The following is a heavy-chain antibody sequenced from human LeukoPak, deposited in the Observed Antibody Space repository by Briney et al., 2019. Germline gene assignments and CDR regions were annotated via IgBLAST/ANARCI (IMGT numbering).Heavy chain of an antibody. V-gene: IGHV4-4*02. D-gene: IGHD5-24*01. Sequence: NASETLSLTCAVSGGSISSSNWWSWVRQPPGKGLEWIGEIYHSGSTNYNPSLKSRVTISVDKSKNQFSLKLSSVTAADTAVYYCARQPLDGLIFDYWGQGTLVTVSS. CDR1: GGSISSSNW. J-gene: IGHJ4*02. CDR2: IYHSGST. CDR3: ARQPLDGLIFDY.